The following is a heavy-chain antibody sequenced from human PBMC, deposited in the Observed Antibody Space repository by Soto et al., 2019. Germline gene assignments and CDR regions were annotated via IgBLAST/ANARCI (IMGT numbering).Heavy chain of an antibody. D-gene: IGHD1-7*01. CDR1: GESFSGYY. CDR3: ARGLRKWNYEGGLHY. CDR2: INHSGST. V-gene: IGHV4-34*01. J-gene: IGHJ4*02. Sequence: QVQLQQWGAGLLKPSETLSLTCAVYGESFSGYYWTWIRQPPGKGLEWIGEINHSGSTNYNPSLKSRVTISVDTSKNQFSLKLTSVTAADAAIYYCARGLRKWNYEGGLHYWGQGTLVTVSS.